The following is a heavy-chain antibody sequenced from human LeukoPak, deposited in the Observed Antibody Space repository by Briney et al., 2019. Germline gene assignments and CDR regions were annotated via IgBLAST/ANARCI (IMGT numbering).Heavy chain of an antibody. V-gene: IGHV3-30*02. D-gene: IGHD2-2*01. CDR3: AKPLPAAAPGYYYYMDG. CDR2: IRFVGSNQ. Sequence: GGSLRLSCAPSGFTFRNYVVHWVRQAPGKGLGWVSFIRFVGSNQYYAESVKGRFTISRDNSKSTLYLQMNSLRTDDTAVYYCAKPLPAAAPGYYYYMDGWGKGSTVTVSS. CDR1: GFTFRNYV. J-gene: IGHJ6*03.